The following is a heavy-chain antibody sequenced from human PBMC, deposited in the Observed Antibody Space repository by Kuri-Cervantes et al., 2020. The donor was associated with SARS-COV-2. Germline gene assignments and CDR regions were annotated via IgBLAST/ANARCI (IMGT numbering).Heavy chain of an antibody. CDR1: GIPFSSAH. Sequence: ESLKISCVASGIPFSSAHMSWVRQGPGKGLEWIGSIYHSGSTYYNPSLKSRVTISVDTSKNQFSLKLSSVTAADTAVYYCARLYDFWSGSQAGWFDPWGQGTLVTVSS. CDR2: IYHSGST. V-gene: IGHV4-38-2*01. D-gene: IGHD3-3*01. CDR3: ARLYDFWSGSQAGWFDP. J-gene: IGHJ5*02.